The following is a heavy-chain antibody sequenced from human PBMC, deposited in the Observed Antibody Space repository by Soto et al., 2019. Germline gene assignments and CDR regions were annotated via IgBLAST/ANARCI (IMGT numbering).Heavy chain of an antibody. D-gene: IGHD3-10*02. CDR1: GYTFTAYH. CDR3: ARNMDYYYGRGSGNGHGV. Sequence: QVRLVQSGAEVKEPGDSVRVSCEASGYTFTAYHIHWVRQAPGQGLEWMGWINPKFGDTGYAQDFQGRVSMTSDMSIITVYMELRRLTSADTAIYYCARNMDYYYGRGSGNGHGVWGQGTTVTVFS. J-gene: IGHJ6*02. CDR2: INPKFGDT. V-gene: IGHV1-2*02.